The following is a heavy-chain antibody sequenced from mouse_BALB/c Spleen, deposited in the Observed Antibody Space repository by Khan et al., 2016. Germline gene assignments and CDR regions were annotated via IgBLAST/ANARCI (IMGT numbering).Heavy chain of an antibody. CDR1: DYTYTSYW. J-gene: IGHJ4*01. CDR3: AYGKYPYYYAMDY. Sequence: VQLKQSGAELAKPGASVKMSCKASDYTYTSYWMHWVKQRPGQGLEWIGYINPNTGYAAYNQKFQDKATLTADKSSNTAYMEMNSLTSEDSAVYYWAYGKYPYYYAMDYWGQGTSVTVSS. V-gene: IGHV1-7*01. D-gene: IGHD2-1*01. CDR2: INPNTGYA.